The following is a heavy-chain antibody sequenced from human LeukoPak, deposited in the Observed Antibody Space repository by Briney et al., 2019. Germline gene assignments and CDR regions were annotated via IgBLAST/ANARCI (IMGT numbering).Heavy chain of an antibody. CDR2: IIPIFGTA. V-gene: IGHV1-69*05. CDR1: GGTFSSYA. D-gene: IGHD6-13*01. Sequence: GSSVKVSCKASGGTFSSYAISWVRQAPGQGLEWMGGIIPIFGTANYAQKLQGRVTMTTDTSTSTAYMELRSLRSDDTAVYYCASLDSSSWYYFDYWGQGTLVTVSS. J-gene: IGHJ4*02. CDR3: ASLDSSSWYYFDY.